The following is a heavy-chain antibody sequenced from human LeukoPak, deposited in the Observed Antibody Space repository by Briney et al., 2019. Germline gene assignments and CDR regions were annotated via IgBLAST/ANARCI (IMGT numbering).Heavy chain of an antibody. Sequence: GGSLRLSCAASGFTFSSYSMNWVRQAPGKGLEWVSSISSGSSYIYYADSVKGRFTISRDNAKNSLYLQMNSLRAEDTAVYYCAREIAAAGNDYWGQGTLVTVSS. CDR3: AREIAAAGNDY. V-gene: IGHV3-21*01. D-gene: IGHD6-13*01. J-gene: IGHJ4*02. CDR1: GFTFSSYS. CDR2: ISSGSSYI.